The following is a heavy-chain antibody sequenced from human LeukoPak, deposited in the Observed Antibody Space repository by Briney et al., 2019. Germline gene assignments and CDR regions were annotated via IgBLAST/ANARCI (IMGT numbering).Heavy chain of an antibody. CDR1: GGTFSSYA. V-gene: IGHV1-69*05. Sequence: GASVKVSCKASGGTFSSYAISWVRQAPGQGLEWMGGIIPIFGTANYAQKFQGRVTITTDESTSTAYMELSSLRSEDTAVCYCARGGFTMFRGVIAPFDYWGQGTLGTVCS. CDR2: IIPIFGTA. CDR3: ARGGFTMFRGVIAPFDY. J-gene: IGHJ4*02. D-gene: IGHD3-10*01.